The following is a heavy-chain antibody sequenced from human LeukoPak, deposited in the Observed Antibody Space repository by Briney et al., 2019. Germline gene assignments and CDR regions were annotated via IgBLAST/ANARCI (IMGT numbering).Heavy chain of an antibody. CDR1: GGSISTYY. V-gene: IGHV4-59*12. D-gene: IGHD6-19*01. CDR3: ARDAYRSDWYDAFDI. Sequence: SETLSLTCTVSGGSISTYYWSWIRQPPGKGLEWIGYFYYSGSTNYNPSLKSRVTISVDTSKNQFSLKLSSVTAADTAVYYCARDAYRSDWYDAFDIWGQGTLVTVSS. CDR2: FYYSGST. J-gene: IGHJ3*02.